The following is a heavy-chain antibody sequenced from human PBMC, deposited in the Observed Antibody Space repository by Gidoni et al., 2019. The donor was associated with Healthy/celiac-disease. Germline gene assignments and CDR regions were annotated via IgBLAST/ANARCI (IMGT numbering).Heavy chain of an antibody. CDR3: ARVDRSYCSGGSCSRGWFDP. CDR2: IIPIFGTA. V-gene: IGHV1-69*06. J-gene: IGHJ5*02. Sequence: QVQLVKSGAEVKTPGSSVKVSCKASGGTCSSYAISWVRQAPGQGLEWMVGIIPIFGTANYAQKFQGRVTITADKSTSPAYMELSSLRSEDTAVYYCARVDRSYCSGGSCSRGWFDPWGQGTLVTVSS. CDR1: GGTCSSYA. D-gene: IGHD2-15*01.